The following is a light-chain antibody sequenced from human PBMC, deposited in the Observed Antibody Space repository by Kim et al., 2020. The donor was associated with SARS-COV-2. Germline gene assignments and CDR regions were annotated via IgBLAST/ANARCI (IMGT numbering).Light chain of an antibody. CDR1: SSDFDHYNA. CDR3: LSHTTGRTWV. V-gene: IGLV2-14*03. Sequence: GQSISISCTGTSSDFDHYNAVSWYQQHPGTTPKLMIYDVSKRPSGVSDRFSGSKSGNTASLTISGLQTDDEADYYCLSHTTGRTWVFGGGTKLTVL. CDR2: DVS. J-gene: IGLJ3*02.